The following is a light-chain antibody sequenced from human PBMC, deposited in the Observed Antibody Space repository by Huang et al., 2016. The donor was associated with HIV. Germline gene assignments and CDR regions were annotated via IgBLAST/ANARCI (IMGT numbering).Light chain of an antibody. CDR3: LQDYTYPWT. J-gene: IGKJ1*01. V-gene: IGKV1-6*01. CDR2: TVS. CDR1: QDIGNA. Sequence: AIQMTQSPASLSASVGDRVTITCRASQDIGNALGWYQQRLGKAPKLLVSTVSHLQSGVPSRFTGSGSGTHFTLTISGLQPEDFATYYCLQDYTYPWTFGQGTKVEI.